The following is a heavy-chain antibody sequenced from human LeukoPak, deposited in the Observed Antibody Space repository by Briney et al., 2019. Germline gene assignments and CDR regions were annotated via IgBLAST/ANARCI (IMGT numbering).Heavy chain of an antibody. V-gene: IGHV4-59*08. J-gene: IGHJ4*02. CDR2: IYYSVST. D-gene: IGHD3-10*01. Sequence: SETLSLTCTVSGGSISNYYWSWIRQPPGKGLEWIGYIYYSVSTNYNPSLKSRVTISVDTSSNQFSLKLNSVTAADTAVYYCARRAYGSGSFNRYHFDYWGQGTLVAVSS. CDR3: ARRAYGSGSFNRYHFDY. CDR1: GGSISNYY.